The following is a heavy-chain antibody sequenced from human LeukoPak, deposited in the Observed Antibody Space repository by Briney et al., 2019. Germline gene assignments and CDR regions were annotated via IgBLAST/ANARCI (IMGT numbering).Heavy chain of an antibody. CDR1: GGSISSYY. D-gene: IGHD3-9*01. CDR2: IYTGGST. CDR3: ARGLNVLRYFDWLPNYYYYMDV. V-gene: IGHV4-4*07. J-gene: IGHJ6*03. Sequence: PSETLSLTCTVSGGSISSYYWSWIRQPAGKGQELIGRIYTGGSTNYNPSLKSRVTMSVDTSKNQFSLKLSSVTAADTAVYYCARGLNVLRYFDWLPNYYYYMDVWGKGTTVTVSS.